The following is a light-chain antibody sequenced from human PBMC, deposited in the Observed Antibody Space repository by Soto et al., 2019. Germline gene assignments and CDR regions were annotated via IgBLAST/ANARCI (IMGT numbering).Light chain of an antibody. CDR1: SSDVGCSNF. CDR3: VSFTSSTTYV. J-gene: IGLJ7*01. V-gene: IGLV2-14*03. Sequence: QSALTQPASVSASPGQSITISCTGPSSDVGCSNFVSWYQQHPGKPPKLIIYDVATRPSGVSNRFSGSKSGSTASLIISKLHTEDEADSYCVSFTSSTTYVFVSGTQLTVL. CDR2: DVA.